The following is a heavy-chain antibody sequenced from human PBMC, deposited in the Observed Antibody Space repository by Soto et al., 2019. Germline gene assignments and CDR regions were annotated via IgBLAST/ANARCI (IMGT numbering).Heavy chain of an antibody. CDR2: IYYTGST. J-gene: IGHJ5*02. CDR1: GGSVTSAGYY. Sequence: QVQLQESGPGLVKPSETLSLTCTVSGGSVTSAGYYWGWIGQPPGKGLEWIGHIYYTGSTSYNPSLESRVTLSVDTSRDQFSLNLSSVTAADTAVYFCARTLTTDRRWFDPWGQGTLVTVSS. V-gene: IGHV4-61*08. D-gene: IGHD4-4*01. CDR3: ARTLTTDRRWFDP.